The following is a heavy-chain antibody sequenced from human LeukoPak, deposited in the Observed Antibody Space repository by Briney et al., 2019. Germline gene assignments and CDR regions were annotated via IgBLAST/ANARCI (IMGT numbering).Heavy chain of an antibody. CDR1: GGSFSGYY. V-gene: IGHV4-34*01. CDR2: INHSGST. CDR3: ARSGVVGGNPEYFDY. J-gene: IGHJ4*02. Sequence: SETLSLTSAVYGGSFSGYYWSWIRQPPGKGLEWIGEINHSGSTSYNPSLKSRVTISVDTSKNQFSLKLSSVTAADTAVYYCARSGVVGGNPEYFDYWGQGTLVTVSS. D-gene: IGHD1-26*01.